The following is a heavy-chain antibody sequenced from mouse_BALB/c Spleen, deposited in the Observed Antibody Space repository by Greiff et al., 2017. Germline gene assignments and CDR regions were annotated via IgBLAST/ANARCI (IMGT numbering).Heavy chain of an antibody. D-gene: IGHD2-4*01. CDR2: ISSGGST. V-gene: IGHV5-6-5*01. J-gene: IGHJ3*01. CDR3: ASFYYDYEFAY. CDR1: GFTFSSYA. Sequence: DVKLVESGGGLVKPGGSLKLSCAASGFTFSSYAMSWVRQTPEKRLEWVASISSGGSTYYPDSVKGRFTISRDNARNILYLQMSSLRSEDTAMYYCASFYYDYEFAYWGQGTLVTVSA.